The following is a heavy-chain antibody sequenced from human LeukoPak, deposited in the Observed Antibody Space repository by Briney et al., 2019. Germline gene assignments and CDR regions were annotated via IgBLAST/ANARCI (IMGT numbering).Heavy chain of an antibody. V-gene: IGHV4-30-4*08. CDR3: ARGGGGYTLYSFDY. D-gene: IGHD3-22*01. CDR2: IYFSGSR. CDR1: GASIRSGDHH. Sequence: SQTLSLTCSVSGASIRSGDHHWSWLRESPGKGLEWIGYIYFSGSRSSNPSLRSRLTISVDTSKNQFSLKLNSVTAADTALYYCARGGGGYTLYSFDYWGQGALVTVFS. J-gene: IGHJ4*02.